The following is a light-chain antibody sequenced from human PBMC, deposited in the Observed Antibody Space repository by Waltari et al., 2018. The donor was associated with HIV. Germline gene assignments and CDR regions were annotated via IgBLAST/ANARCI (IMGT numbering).Light chain of an antibody. Sequence: QSALTQPASVSGSPGPSITIPCPGTTSDIGGYNYVSWYQQHPGRAPKLLIYEVTHRPSGISYRFSGSKSGNTASMTISGLQAEDEADYYCSSYTTTSTILFGGGTKVTVL. CDR2: EVT. CDR3: SSYTTTSTIL. V-gene: IGLV2-14*01. CDR1: TSDIGGYNY. J-gene: IGLJ3*02.